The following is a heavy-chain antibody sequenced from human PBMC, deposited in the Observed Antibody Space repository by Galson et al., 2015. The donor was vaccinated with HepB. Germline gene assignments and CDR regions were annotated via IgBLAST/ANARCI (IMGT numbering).Heavy chain of an antibody. CDR3: ARGGGPDEFWSGAYFGMDV. J-gene: IGHJ6*02. V-gene: IGHV5-51*01. Sequence: QSGAEVKKPGESLKISCQGSGYSFTTYWIGWVRQMPGKGLEWMGIIYPRDSNIRYSPSFQGQVTISADKSISTAYLEWSSLKASDTAIYYCARGGGPDEFWSGAYFGMDVWGQGTTVTVS. CDR2: IYPRDSNI. CDR1: GYSFTTYW. D-gene: IGHD3-3*01.